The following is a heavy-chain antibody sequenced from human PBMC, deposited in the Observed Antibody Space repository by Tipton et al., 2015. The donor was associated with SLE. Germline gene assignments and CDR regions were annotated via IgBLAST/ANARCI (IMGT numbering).Heavy chain of an antibody. CDR3: ARDPIITMVPLDY. Sequence: GLVKPSETLSLTCAVYGGSFSNYFWTWIRQPPGKGLEWIGEIHHSGITNYNPSLKSRVTISLDTSKNQFSLRLSSVTAADTAVYYCARDPIITMVPLDYWGQGTLVTVSS. CDR2: IHHSGIT. V-gene: IGHV4-34*01. D-gene: IGHD3-10*01. J-gene: IGHJ4*02. CDR1: GGSFSNYF.